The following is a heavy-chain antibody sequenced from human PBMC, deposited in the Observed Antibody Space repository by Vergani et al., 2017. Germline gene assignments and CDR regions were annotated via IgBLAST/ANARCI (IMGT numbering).Heavy chain of an antibody. Sequence: QLHLQESGPGLVKPSQTLSLTCSVSGDSISSGVYYWNWIRQHPGKGLEWIGYIYHSGNTYYNPSLKSRVTTSVDRSKNQFSLKLSSVTAADTAVYYCARVTDWNYGEGAFDIWGQGTMVTVSS. CDR1: GDSISSGVYY. D-gene: IGHD1-7*01. J-gene: IGHJ3*02. CDR2: IYHSGNT. CDR3: ARVTDWNYGEGAFDI. V-gene: IGHV4-30-2*01.